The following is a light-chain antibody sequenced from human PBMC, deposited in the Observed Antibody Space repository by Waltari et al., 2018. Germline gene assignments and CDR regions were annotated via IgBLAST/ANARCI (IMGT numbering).Light chain of an antibody. V-gene: IGLV1-44*01. CDR2: RNN. Sequence: QSVLTQPPSASGTPGQRVTISCSGSSSNIGSNTVNWYQQLPGTAPKLLIYRNNQRPSCVPDRFSGSKSGTSASLAISGLQSEDEADYYCAAWDDSLNGYVFGTGTKVTVL. CDR3: AAWDDSLNGYV. J-gene: IGLJ1*01. CDR1: SSNIGSNT.